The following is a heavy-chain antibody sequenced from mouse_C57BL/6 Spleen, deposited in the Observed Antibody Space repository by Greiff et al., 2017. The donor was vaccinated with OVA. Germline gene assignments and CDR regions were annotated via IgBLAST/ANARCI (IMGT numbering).Heavy chain of an antibody. V-gene: IGHV1-64*01. CDR3: ARDYGSSYGFDY. CDR2: IHPNSGST. CDR1: GYTFTSYW. J-gene: IGHJ2*01. Sequence: QVQLQQPGAELVKPGASVKLSCKASGYTFTSYWMHWVKQRPGQGLEWIGMIHPNSGSTNYNEKFKSKATLTVDKSSSTAYMQLGSLTSEDSAVYYCARDYGSSYGFDYWGQGTTLTVSS. D-gene: IGHD1-1*01.